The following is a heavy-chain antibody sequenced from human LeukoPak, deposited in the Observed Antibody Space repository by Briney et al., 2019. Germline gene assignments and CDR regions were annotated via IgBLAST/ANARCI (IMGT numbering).Heavy chain of an antibody. CDR3: ARDRYDSSGLVLDAFDI. V-gene: IGHV4-4*07. J-gene: IGHJ3*02. CDR1: GGSISSYY. CDR2: IYTSEST. Sequence: TTSETLSLTCTVSGGSISSYYWSWIRQPAGKGLEWIGRIYTSESTNYNPSLKSRVTISVDTSKNQFSLKLSSVTAADTAVYYCARDRYDSSGLVLDAFDIWGQGTMVTVSS. D-gene: IGHD3-22*01.